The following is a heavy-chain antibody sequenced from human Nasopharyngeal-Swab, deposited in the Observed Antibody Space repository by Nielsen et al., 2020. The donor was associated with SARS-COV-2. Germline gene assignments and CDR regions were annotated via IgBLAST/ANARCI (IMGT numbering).Heavy chain of an antibody. D-gene: IGHD3-22*01. V-gene: IGHV1-8*01. Sequence: WVRQAPGQGLEWMGWMNPNSGNTGYAQKFQGRVTMTRNTSISTAYMDLSSLRSEDTAVYYCARSDSSGYYLYYYGMDVWGQGTTVTVSS. CDR3: ARSDSSGYYLYYYGMDV. J-gene: IGHJ6*02. CDR2: MNPNSGNT.